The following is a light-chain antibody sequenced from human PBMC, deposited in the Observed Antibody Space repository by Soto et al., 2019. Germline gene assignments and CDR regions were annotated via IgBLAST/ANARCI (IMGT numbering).Light chain of an antibody. J-gene: IGLJ1*01. CDR2: EVS. V-gene: IGLV2-23*02. Sequence: QSALTQPASVSGSPGQSITISCTGTSSDVGSYNLVSWYQQHPGKAPKVMIYEVSKRPSGVSNRFSGSKSGNTASLTISGLQAEGEADYYCCSYGGSYVFGPGTKLTVL. CDR3: CSYGGSYV. CDR1: SSDVGSYNL.